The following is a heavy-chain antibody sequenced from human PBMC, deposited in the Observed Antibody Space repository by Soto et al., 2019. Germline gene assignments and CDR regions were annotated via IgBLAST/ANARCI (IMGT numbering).Heavy chain of an antibody. CDR1: GASISGFY. CDR2: IYATGTT. D-gene: IGHD4-4*01. V-gene: IGHV4-4*07. CDR3: ARGTDYTQIASYHYGLDV. J-gene: IGHJ6*02. Sequence: TSETLSLTCTVSGASISGFYWSWIRKSAGKGLEWIGRIYATGTTDYNPSLKSRVMMSVDTSKKQFSLTLTSVTAADTAVYYCARGTDYTQIASYHYGLDVWGQGTTVTVSS.